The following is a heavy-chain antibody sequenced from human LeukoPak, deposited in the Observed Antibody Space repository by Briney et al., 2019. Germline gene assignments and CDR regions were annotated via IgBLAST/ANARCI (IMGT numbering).Heavy chain of an antibody. CDR2: IYHSGST. Sequence: SETLSLTCAVSGGSISSSNWWSWVRQPPGKGLEWIGEIYHSGSTNYNPSLKSRVTISEDKSKNQFSLKLSSVTAADTAVYYCARDGYLGRWAFDIWGQGTMVTVSS. CDR3: ARDGYLGRWAFDI. D-gene: IGHD5-18*01. V-gene: IGHV4-4*02. CDR1: GGSISSSNW. J-gene: IGHJ3*02.